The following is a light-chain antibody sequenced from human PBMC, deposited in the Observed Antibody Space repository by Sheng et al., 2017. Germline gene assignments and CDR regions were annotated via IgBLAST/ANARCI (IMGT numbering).Light chain of an antibody. CDR3: QQRSNWPPWT. CDR2: DAS. CDR1: QTIHSY. J-gene: IGKJ1*01. Sequence: EIVMTQSPATLSVSPGERVTLSCGANQTIHSYLLWYQQKPGQAPRLLISDASNRAAGIPARFSGSGSGTDFTLTISSLEPEDFAVYYCQQRSNWPPWTFGQGTKVE. V-gene: IGKV3-11*01.